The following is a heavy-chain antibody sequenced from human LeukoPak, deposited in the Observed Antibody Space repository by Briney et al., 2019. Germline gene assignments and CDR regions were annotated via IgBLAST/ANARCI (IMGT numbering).Heavy chain of an antibody. V-gene: IGHV3-23*01. CDR1: GFTFSSYG. D-gene: IGHD3-16*01. CDR2: ISGSGGST. J-gene: IGHJ4*02. CDR3: AARGVNLGSWFDY. Sequence: GGSLRLSCAASGFTFSSYGMSWVRQAPGKGLEWVSAISGSGGSTYYADSVKGRFTISRDNSKNTLYLQMNSLRAEDTAVYYCAARGVNLGSWFDYWGQGTLVTVSS.